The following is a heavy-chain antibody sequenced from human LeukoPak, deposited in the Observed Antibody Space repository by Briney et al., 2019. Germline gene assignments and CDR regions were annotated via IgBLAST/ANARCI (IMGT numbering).Heavy chain of an antibody. V-gene: IGHV4-59*01. D-gene: IGHD5-12*01. CDR2: IYYSGST. Sequence: SETLSLTCTDSGGSISSDYWSWIRQPPGKGLEWIGYIYYSGSTNYNPSLKSRVTISVDTSKNQFSLKLSSVTAADTAVYYCARARLYYYDMVVGGQGTTVTVSS. J-gene: IGHJ6*02. CDR3: ARARLYYYDMVV. CDR1: GGSISSDY.